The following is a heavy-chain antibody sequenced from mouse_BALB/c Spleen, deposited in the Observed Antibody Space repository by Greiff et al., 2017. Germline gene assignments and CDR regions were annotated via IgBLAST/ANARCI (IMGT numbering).Heavy chain of an antibody. V-gene: IGHV14-3*02. J-gene: IGHJ3*01. D-gene: IGHD2-14*01. Sequence: VQLQQSGAELVKPGASVKLSCTASGFNIKDTYMHWVKQRPEQGLEWIGRIDPANGNTKYDPKFQGKATITADTSSNTAYLQLSSLTSEDTAVYYCASGRYDGAWFAYWGQGTLVTVSA. CDR2: IDPANGNT. CDR3: ASGRYDGAWFAY. CDR1: GFNIKDTY.